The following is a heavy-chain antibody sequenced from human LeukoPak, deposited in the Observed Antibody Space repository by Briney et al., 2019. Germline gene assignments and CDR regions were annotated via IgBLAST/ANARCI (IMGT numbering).Heavy chain of an antibody. D-gene: IGHD3-10*01. CDR3: ARVRPPAGEVAFDY. J-gene: IGHJ4*02. Sequence: GGSLRLSCAASGFTFSSYWMSWVRQAPGKGLEWVANIKQDGSEKYYVDSVKGRFTISRDNAKNSLYLQMNSLRAEDTAVYYCARVRPPAGEVAFDYWGQGTLVTVSS. CDR2: IKQDGSEK. CDR1: GFTFSSYW. V-gene: IGHV3-7*01.